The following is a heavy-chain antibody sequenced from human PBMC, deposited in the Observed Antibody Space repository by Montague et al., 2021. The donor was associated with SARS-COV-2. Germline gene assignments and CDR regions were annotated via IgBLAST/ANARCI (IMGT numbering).Heavy chain of an antibody. D-gene: IGHD2-2*01. CDR2: TSSSGISI. J-gene: IGHJ1*01. Sequence: SLRLSCAASGFTFSSYEMNWVRQAPGKGLEWVSYTSSSGISIHYADSVKGRFTISRDNAKNSLYLQMNSLRVEDTAVYYCARDFFIKGYCTSSSCYPEFLQHWGQGNRVTVSS. V-gene: IGHV3-48*03. CDR1: GFTFSSYE. CDR3: ARDFFIKGYCTSSSCYPEFLQH.